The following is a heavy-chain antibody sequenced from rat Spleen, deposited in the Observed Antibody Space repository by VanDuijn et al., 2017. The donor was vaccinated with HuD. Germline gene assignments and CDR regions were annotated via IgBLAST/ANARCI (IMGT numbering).Heavy chain of an antibody. Sequence: EVQLQESGPGLVKPSQSLSLTCSVTGYSITSSYRWNWIRKFPGNKLEWMGYINSAGSTNYNPSLKSRISITRDTSKNQFFLQVNSVTTEDTATYYCARRGGLLDYWGQGVMVTVSS. CDR3: ARRGGLLDY. V-gene: IGHV3-3*01. J-gene: IGHJ2*01. CDR1: GYSITSSYR. CDR2: INSAGST. D-gene: IGHD1-11*01.